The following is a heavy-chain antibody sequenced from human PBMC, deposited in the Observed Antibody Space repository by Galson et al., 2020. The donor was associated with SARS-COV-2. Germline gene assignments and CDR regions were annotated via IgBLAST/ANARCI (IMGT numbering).Heavy chain of an antibody. Sequence: GESLKISCKASGYSFTSYWIGWVRQMPGKGLEWMGIIYPGDSDTKYSPSFQGQVTISADKSISTAHLQWSSLKASDTAIYFCARADTIQLWFPDAFDIWGQGTMVTVSS. CDR2: IYPGDSDT. CDR3: ARADTIQLWFPDAFDI. V-gene: IGHV5-51*01. J-gene: IGHJ3*02. CDR1: GYSFTSYW. D-gene: IGHD5-18*01.